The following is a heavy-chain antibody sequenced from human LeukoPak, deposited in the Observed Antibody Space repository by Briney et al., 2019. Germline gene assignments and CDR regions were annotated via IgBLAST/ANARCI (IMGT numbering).Heavy chain of an antibody. Sequence: GGSLRLSCAASGFTFSIYAMHWVRQAPGKGLEWVAVISHDGGNKYYADSVKDRFSISRDDSKNTLYLQMSSLTTEDTAVYYCARDNGYWSPSDYWGQGTLVTVSS. CDR1: GFTFSIYA. CDR2: ISHDGGNK. V-gene: IGHV3-30-3*01. D-gene: IGHD5-18*01. J-gene: IGHJ4*02. CDR3: ARDNGYWSPSDY.